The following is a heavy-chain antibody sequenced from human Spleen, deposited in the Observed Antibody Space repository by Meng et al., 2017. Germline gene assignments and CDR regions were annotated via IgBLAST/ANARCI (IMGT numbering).Heavy chain of an antibody. V-gene: IGHV3-23*01. CDR2: ISGRGGST. J-gene: IGHJ4*02. Sequence: GGSLRLSCAASGFTFSLYTMNWVRQAPGKGLEWVSTISGRGGSTYYADSVKGRFTISRDTSKNTLYLQMSSLRAEDTAVYYCAKDHSSSWYEGPFDYWGQGTLVTVSS. CDR1: GFTFSLYT. CDR3: AKDHSSSWYEGPFDY. D-gene: IGHD6-13*01.